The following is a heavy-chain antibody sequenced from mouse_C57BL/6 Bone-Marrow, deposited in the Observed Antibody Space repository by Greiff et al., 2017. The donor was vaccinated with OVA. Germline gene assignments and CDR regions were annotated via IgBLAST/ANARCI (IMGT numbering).Heavy chain of an antibody. CDR1: GFSLTSYG. D-gene: IGHD1-1*01. CDR3: ARQYYGSSAWAMDY. V-gene: IGHV2-6-1*01. Sequence: VMLVESGPGLVAPSQSLSITCTVSGFSLTSYGVHWVRQPPGKGLEWLVVVWSDGSTTYNSALKSRLSISKDNSKSQVFLKMNSLQTDDTAMYYWARQYYGSSAWAMDYWGQGTSVTVSS. CDR2: VWSDGST. J-gene: IGHJ4*01.